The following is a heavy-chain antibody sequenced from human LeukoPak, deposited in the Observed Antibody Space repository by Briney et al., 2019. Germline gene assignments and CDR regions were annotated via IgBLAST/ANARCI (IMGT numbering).Heavy chain of an antibody. Sequence: SETLSLTCAVYGGSFSDYYWTWIRQPPGKGLEWIGEINHSGNTKYNPSLKTRVTISVDTSKNQFSLKLTSVTAADTAVYYCARRLNGMATIDRYFDYWGQGTLVSVSS. CDR3: ARRLNGMATIDRYFDY. CDR2: INHSGNT. J-gene: IGHJ4*02. V-gene: IGHV4-34*01. CDR1: GGSFSDYY. D-gene: IGHD5-24*01.